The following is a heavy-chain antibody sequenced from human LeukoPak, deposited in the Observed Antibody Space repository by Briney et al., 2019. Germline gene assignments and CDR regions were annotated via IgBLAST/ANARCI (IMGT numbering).Heavy chain of an antibody. Sequence: ASVKVSCKASGYTFTSYGISWVRQAPGQGLEWMGWISAYNGNTNYAQKLQGRVTMTTDTSTSTAYMELRSLRSDDTAVYYCARVFSMGGATPAGYWGQGPLVTVSS. V-gene: IGHV1-18*01. D-gene: IGHD1-26*01. J-gene: IGHJ4*02. CDR3: ARVFSMGGATPAGY. CDR1: GYTFTSYG. CDR2: ISAYNGNT.